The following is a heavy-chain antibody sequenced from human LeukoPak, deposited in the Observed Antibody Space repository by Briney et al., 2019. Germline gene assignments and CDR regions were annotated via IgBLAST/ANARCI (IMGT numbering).Heavy chain of an antibody. V-gene: IGHV3-48*03. J-gene: IGHJ6*02. CDR3: ARDPYSSTWSYGMDV. CDR2: ISSSGSTI. D-gene: IGHD6-6*01. Sequence: GGSLRLSCAASGFTFSSYEMNWVRQAPGKGLEWVSYISSSGSTIYYADSVKGRFTISRDNAKNSLYLQMNSLRAEDTAVYYCARDPYSSTWSYGMDVWGQGTTVTVSS. CDR1: GFTFSSYE.